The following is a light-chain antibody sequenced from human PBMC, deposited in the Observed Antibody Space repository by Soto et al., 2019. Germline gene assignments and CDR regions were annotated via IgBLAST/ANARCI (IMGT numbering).Light chain of an antibody. CDR3: QQYNNWPPIT. CDR1: QSIYEK. V-gene: IGKV3-15*01. CDR2: DAS. Sequence: EIVMAQSPATLSVSPGERVILSCRASQSIYEKLAWYQQKPGQTPRLLIYDASTRATGISGRFSGIGSGTDFTLTISGLEPEDFGVYYCQQYNNWPPITFGQGTRLEIK. J-gene: IGKJ5*01.